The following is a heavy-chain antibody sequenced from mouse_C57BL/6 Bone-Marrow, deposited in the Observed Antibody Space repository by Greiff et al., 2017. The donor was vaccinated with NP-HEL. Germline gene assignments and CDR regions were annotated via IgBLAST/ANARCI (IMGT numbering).Heavy chain of an antibody. CDR3: TTDGSVLDV. D-gene: IGHD1-1*01. CDR2: IDPENGDT. V-gene: IGHV14-4*01. Sequence: VKLVESGAELVRPGASVKLSCTASGFNIKDDYMHWVKQRPEQGLEWIGWIDPENGDTEYASKFQGKATITADTSSNTAYLQLSSLTSEDTAVYYCTTDGSVLDVWGTGTTVTVSS. J-gene: IGHJ1*03. CDR1: GFNIKDDY.